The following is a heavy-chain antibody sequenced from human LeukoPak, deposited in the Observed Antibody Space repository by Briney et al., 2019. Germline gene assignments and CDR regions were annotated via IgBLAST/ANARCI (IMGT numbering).Heavy chain of an antibody. CDR3: AKSHPPTVTTEEGEYLQH. J-gene: IGHJ1*01. CDR2: ISFDGSNQ. CDR1: GFTFSSFG. Sequence: PGRSLRLSCAASGFTFSSFGMHWVRQAPGQGLEWVAVISFDGSNQYYADSAKGRFTIYRDNFKNTVYLQMNSLRAEETAVYYCAKSHPPTVTTEEGEYLQHWGQGTLVTVSS. D-gene: IGHD4-17*01. V-gene: IGHV3-30*18.